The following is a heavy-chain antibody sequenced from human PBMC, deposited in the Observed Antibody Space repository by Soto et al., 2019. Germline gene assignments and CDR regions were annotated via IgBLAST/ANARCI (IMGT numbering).Heavy chain of an antibody. CDR1: GFTFSNNA. Sequence: VQLVESGGGVVQPGTSLRLSCATSGFTFSNNAMHWVRQAPGKGLEWVAQIWYDGSNKYYADSVKGRFTISRDNSKNTVYLQMNSLRAEDMAVYYCARDGQNQSPYAMDVWGQGTTVTVSS. J-gene: IGHJ6*02. CDR3: ARDGQNQSPYAMDV. CDR2: IWYDGSNK. V-gene: IGHV3-33*01.